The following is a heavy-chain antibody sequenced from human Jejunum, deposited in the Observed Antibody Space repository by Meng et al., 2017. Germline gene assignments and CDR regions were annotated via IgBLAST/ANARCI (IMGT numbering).Heavy chain of an antibody. CDR3: ARWTPTRTGYYFDY. D-gene: IGHD1-14*01. CDR2: VYHSGSA. CDR1: GDSITSANW. J-gene: IGHJ4*02. V-gene: IGHV4-4*02. Sequence: QVQLQESGPGLVKPSGTLSLTCAVSGDSITSANWWSWVRQPPEKGLEWIGEVYHSGSANYNPSLKSRVTISVDTSKNQFSLKVSSVTAADTAVYYCARWTPTRTGYYFDYWCQGTLVTVSS.